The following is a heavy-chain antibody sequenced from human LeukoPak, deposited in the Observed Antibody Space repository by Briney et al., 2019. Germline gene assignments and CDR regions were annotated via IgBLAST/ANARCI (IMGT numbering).Heavy chain of an antibody. CDR2: INHSGST. D-gene: IGHD5-18*01. CDR3: ARAWRRGYSYGTYYMDV. CDR1: GGSFNGYY. V-gene: IGHV4-34*01. Sequence: PSETLSLTCAVYGGSFNGYYWSWIRQPPGKGLEWIGEINHSGSTNYNPSLKSRVTISVDTSKSQFSLKLSSVTAADTAVYYCARAWRRGYSYGTYYMDVWGKGTTVTVSS. J-gene: IGHJ6*03.